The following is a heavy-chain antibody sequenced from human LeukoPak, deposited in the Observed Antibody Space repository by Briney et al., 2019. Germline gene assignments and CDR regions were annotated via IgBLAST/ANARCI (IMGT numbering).Heavy chain of an antibody. CDR2: IWYDGSNK. CDR1: GFTFSSYG. J-gene: IGHJ4*02. D-gene: IGHD2-8*01. V-gene: IGHV3-33*01. CDR3: AREVIIVLEPLTNTIDY. Sequence: HPGRSLRLSCAASGFTFSSYGMHWVRQAPGKGLEWVAVIWYDGSNKYYADSVKGRFTISRDNSKNTLYLQMNSLRAEDTAVYYCAREVIIVLEPLTNTIDYWGQGTRVTVSS.